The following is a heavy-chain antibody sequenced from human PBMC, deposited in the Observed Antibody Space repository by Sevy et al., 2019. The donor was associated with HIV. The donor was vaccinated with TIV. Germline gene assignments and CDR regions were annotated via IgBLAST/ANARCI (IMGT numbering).Heavy chain of an antibody. V-gene: IGHV4-38-2*01. CDR1: GYSISSGYY. D-gene: IGHD5-18*01. J-gene: IGHJ5*02. Sequence: SETLSLTCAVSGYSISSGYYWGWIRQPPGKGLEWIGSIYHSGSTYYNPSLKSRVTISVGTSRNRFSLKLSSVTAADTAGYYCTHSGGGYSYGWFDPWGQGTLVTVSS. CDR3: THSGGGYSYGWFDP. CDR2: IYHSGST.